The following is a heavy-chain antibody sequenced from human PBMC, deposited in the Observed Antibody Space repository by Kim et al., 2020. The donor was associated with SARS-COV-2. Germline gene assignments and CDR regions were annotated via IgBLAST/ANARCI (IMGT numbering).Heavy chain of an antibody. D-gene: IGHD2-15*01. CDR3: ARVFGCSGGSCKRKEYNWFDP. J-gene: IGHJ5*02. CDR1: GGTFSSYA. CDR2: IIPIFGTA. V-gene: IGHV1-69*06. Sequence: SVKVSCKASGGTFSSYAISWVRQAPGQGLEWMGGIIPIFGTANYAQKFQDRVTITADKSTSTAYMELSSLRSEDTAVYYCARVFGCSGGSCKRKEYNWFDPWGQGTLVTVSS.